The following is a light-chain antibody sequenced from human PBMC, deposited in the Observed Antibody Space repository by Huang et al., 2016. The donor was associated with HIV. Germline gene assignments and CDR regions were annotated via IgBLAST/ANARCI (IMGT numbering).Light chain of an antibody. V-gene: IGKV1-33*01. J-gene: IGKJ1*01. CDR2: DAS. CDR3: HQYDSFPRT. Sequence: DIQMTQSPSSLSASVGDRVSITCQASQDITNYMNWYQQKQGKAPKLLIYDASNLETGVPSRFSGSGFGTDFTLTISSLQPEDIATYYCHQYDSFPRTFGQWTKVEIK. CDR1: QDITNY.